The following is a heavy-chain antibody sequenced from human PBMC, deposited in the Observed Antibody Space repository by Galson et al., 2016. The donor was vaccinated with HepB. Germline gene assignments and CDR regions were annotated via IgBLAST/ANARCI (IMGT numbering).Heavy chain of an antibody. CDR3: ARLFGGWGHYRFDS. J-gene: IGHJ4*02. Sequence: TLSLTCRVSGGSVYSHDYYWTWIRQPPGKGLEWIGYIYYSGTTYYNPSLKSRIAMSIDTSKDQFSLTMTSVTAADTAVYYCARLFGGWGHYRFDSWGQGSLLIVSS. CDR1: GGSVYSHDYY. CDR2: IYYSGTT. V-gene: IGHV4-30-4*01. D-gene: IGHD3-16*01.